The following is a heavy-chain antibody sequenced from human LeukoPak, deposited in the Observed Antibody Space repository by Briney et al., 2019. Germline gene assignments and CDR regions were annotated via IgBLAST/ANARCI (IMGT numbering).Heavy chain of an antibody. D-gene: IGHD2/OR15-2a*01. CDR2: ISGSGGST. J-gene: IGHJ4*02. CDR1: GFTFSSYG. Sequence: GGSLRLSCAASGFTFSSYGLSWVRQAPGKGLEWVSAISGSGGSTYYADSVKGRFTISRDNSKNTLYLQMNSLRAGDTAVYYCATSGLSRFGFWGQGTLVTVSS. CDR3: ATSGLSRFGF. V-gene: IGHV3-23*01.